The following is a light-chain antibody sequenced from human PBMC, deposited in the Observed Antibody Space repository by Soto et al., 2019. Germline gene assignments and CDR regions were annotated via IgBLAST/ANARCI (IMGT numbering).Light chain of an antibody. CDR2: EVS. CDR1: SSDVGSYNR. V-gene: IGLV2-18*01. J-gene: IGLJ1*01. Sequence: QSVLTQPPSVSGSPGQSVTISCPGTSSDVGSYNRVSWYQQPPGTAPKLMIYEVSNRPSGVPDRFSGSKSGNTASLTISGLQAEDEADYYCSLYTSSSTYVFGTGTKVTVL. CDR3: SLYTSSSTYV.